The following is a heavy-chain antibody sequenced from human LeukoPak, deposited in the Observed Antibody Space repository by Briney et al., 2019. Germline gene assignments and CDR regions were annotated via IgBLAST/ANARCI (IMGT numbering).Heavy chain of an antibody. Sequence: ASVKVSCKASGYTFTSYGISWVRQAPGQGLEWMGWISAYNGNTNYAQKLQGRVTMTTDTSTSTAFMELRSLRSDDTAVYYCASSRFGELSFGAFDIWGQGTMVTVSS. CDR1: GYTFTSYG. V-gene: IGHV1-18*01. CDR2: ISAYNGNT. D-gene: IGHD3-10*01. CDR3: ASSRFGELSFGAFDI. J-gene: IGHJ3*02.